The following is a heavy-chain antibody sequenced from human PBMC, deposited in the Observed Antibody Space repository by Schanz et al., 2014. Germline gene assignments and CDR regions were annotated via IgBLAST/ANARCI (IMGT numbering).Heavy chain of an antibody. CDR3: ARDRGYCSGGSCLTFDY. CDR2: IGTAGDT. V-gene: IGHV3-13*04. CDR1: GFSIRNHD. J-gene: IGHJ4*02. D-gene: IGHD2-15*01. Sequence: VQLVESGGGLVQPGGSLRLSCAASGFSIRNHDMHWVRQATGAGLEWVSAIGTAGDTFYLDSVKGRFTISRDNSKNTLYLHMNSLRSEDTAVYYCARDRGYCSGGSCLTFDYWGQGTLVTVSS.